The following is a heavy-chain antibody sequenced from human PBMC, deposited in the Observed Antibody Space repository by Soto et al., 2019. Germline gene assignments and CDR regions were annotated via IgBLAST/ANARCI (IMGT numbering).Heavy chain of an antibody. Sequence: GGSLRLSCAASGFTFSSYAMSWVRQAPGKGLEWVSAISGSGGSTYYADSVKGRFTISRDNSKNTLYLQMNSLRAEDTAVYYCAKTISHVAGAPLDAFDIWGQGTMVTVSS. J-gene: IGHJ3*02. CDR2: ISGSGGST. V-gene: IGHV3-23*01. D-gene: IGHD6-19*01. CDR3: AKTISHVAGAPLDAFDI. CDR1: GFTFSSYA.